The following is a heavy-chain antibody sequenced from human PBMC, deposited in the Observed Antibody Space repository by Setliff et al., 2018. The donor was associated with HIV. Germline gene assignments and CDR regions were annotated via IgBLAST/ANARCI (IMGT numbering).Heavy chain of an antibody. CDR2: IYTSWST. CDR1: GGSISSGSYY. CDR3: ARERSALLWKNWFGP. J-gene: IGHJ5*02. D-gene: IGHD3-10*01. Sequence: SETLSLTCTVSGGSISSGSYYWSWIRQPAGKGLEWLGHIYTSWSTNYNPSLKSRITISVDTSKNQFSLKLSTVTAADTAVYYCARERSALLWKNWFGPWGQGTLVTVSS. V-gene: IGHV4-61*09.